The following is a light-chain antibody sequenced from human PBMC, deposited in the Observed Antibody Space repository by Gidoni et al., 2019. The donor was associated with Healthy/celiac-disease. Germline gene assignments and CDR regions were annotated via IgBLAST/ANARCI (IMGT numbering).Light chain of an antibody. Sequence: EIDLTPSPATLSVSPGERATLSCRASQSVSSDLAWYQQKPGQAPRLLIYGASSRATGIPARFSGSGSGTEFTLTISSLQSEDFAVYYCQQYNNWPWTFGQGTKVEIK. J-gene: IGKJ1*01. CDR1: QSVSSD. CDR2: GAS. V-gene: IGKV3-15*01. CDR3: QQYNNWPWT.